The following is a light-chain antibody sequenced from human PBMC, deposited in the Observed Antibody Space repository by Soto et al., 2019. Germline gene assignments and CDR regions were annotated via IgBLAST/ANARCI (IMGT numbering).Light chain of an antibody. V-gene: IGKV1-9*01. CDR1: QDISSY. J-gene: IGKJ4*01. CDR2: AAS. Sequence: IQLTQSPSSLSASVGDRVTITCRASQDISSYLAWYQQKPGKAPKLLIYAASTLHSGIPSRFSGSGSGTDFTLTVSSLQPEDFATYYCQQVNNYPLTFGGGTKVEIK. CDR3: QQVNNYPLT.